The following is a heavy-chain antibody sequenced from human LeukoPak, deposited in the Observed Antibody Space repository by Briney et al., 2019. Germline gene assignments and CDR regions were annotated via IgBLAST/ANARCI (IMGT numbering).Heavy chain of an antibody. Sequence: ASVEVSCKASGYTFTSYDINWVRQATGQGLEWMGWMNPNSGNTGYAQKFQGRVTMTRNTSISTAYMELSSLRSEDTAVYYCARGGGYYDILTGYLHDDAFDIWGQGTLVTVSS. CDR3: ARGGGYYDILTGYLHDDAFDI. CDR2: MNPNSGNT. V-gene: IGHV1-8*01. CDR1: GYTFTSYD. J-gene: IGHJ4*02. D-gene: IGHD3-9*01.